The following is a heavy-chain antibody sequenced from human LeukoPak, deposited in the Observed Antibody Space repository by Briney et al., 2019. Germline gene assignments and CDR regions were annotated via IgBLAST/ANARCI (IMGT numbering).Heavy chain of an antibody. CDR1: GFTFSSLE. Sequence: QPGRSLRLSCAASGFTFSSLEMHWVRQAPGKGLEYVSAISRNGGSTYYADSVKGRFTISRDNSKNTLYLQMSSLRAEDTAVYYCVNQISGWVYWGQGTLVTVSS. CDR2: ISRNGGST. D-gene: IGHD6-19*01. J-gene: IGHJ4*02. CDR3: VNQISGWVY. V-gene: IGHV3-64D*06.